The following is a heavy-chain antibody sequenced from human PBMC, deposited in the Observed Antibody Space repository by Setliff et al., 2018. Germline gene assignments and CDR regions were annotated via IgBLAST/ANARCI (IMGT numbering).Heavy chain of an antibody. CDR2: IKSTIDGGAI. D-gene: IGHD1-1*01. Sequence: VGSLRLSCAASGVTFTKAWMSLVRQAPGKGLEWVGRIKSTIDGGAIDYAAPVKGRFTFSRDDSKNTLYLQMNNLKTEDTATYYCTSAKLERRTGHHYYMDVWGKGTTVTVSS. J-gene: IGHJ6*03. CDR3: TSAKLERRTGHHYYMDV. CDR1: GVTFTKAW. V-gene: IGHV3-15*01.